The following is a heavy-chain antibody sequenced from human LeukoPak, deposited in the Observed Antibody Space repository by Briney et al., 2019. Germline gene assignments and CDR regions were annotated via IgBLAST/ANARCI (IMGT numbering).Heavy chain of an antibody. D-gene: IGHD6-13*01. Sequence: ASVKVSCKASGYTFTSSYIHWVRQAPGQGLEWMGIINPSGGTTIYAQKFQGRVTMTRDTSTSTVYMELSSLRSEDTAVYYCAREQAAGIEYWGQGTLVTVSS. V-gene: IGHV1-46*01. CDR3: AREQAAGIEY. J-gene: IGHJ4*02. CDR2: INPSGGTT. CDR1: GYTFTSSY.